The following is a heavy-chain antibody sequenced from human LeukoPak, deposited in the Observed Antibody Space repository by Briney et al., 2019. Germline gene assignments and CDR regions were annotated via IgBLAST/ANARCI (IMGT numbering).Heavy chain of an antibody. V-gene: IGHV3-23*01. Sequence: PGGSLRLSCLTSGFTLSTNAMSWVRQAPGKGLEWISGISGSGASTYYADSVKGRFTISRDDSRNTLYLQRNSLRGDDTAVYYCAKDVGKWESLHFFDYWGQGTLVTVSS. J-gene: IGHJ4*02. CDR2: ISGSGAST. CDR1: GFTLSTNA. D-gene: IGHD1-26*01. CDR3: AKDVGKWESLHFFDY.